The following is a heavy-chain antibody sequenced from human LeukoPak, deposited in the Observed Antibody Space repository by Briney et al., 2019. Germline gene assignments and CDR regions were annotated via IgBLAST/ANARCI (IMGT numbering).Heavy chain of an antibody. Sequence: ASVKVSCKASGYTFTSYDINWVRQATGQGLEWMGWMNPNSANTGYAQKFQGRVTMTRDMSASTVYMELNSLRSDDTAVYYCARERSHNERDRGWFDPWGQGTLVTVSS. CDR3: ARERSHNERDRGWFDP. CDR1: GYTFTSYD. V-gene: IGHV1-8*01. D-gene: IGHD1-1*01. J-gene: IGHJ5*02. CDR2: MNPNSANT.